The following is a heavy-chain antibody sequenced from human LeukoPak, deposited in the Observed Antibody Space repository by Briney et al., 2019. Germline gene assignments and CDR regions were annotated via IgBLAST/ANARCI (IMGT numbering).Heavy chain of an antibody. J-gene: IGHJ3*02. Sequence: PSETLSLTCTVSGASISSYYWSWIRQPPGKGLEWIGEINHSGSTNYNPSLKSRVTISVDTSKNQFSLKLGSVTAADTAVYYCARGRILYYIWGQGTMVTVSS. V-gene: IGHV4-34*01. D-gene: IGHD2-8*01. CDR1: GASISSYY. CDR2: INHSGST. CDR3: ARGRILYYI.